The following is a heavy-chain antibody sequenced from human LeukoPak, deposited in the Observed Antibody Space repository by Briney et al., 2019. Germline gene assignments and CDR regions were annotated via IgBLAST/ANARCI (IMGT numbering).Heavy chain of an antibody. Sequence: SVKVSCKASGGTFSSYAISWVRQAPGRGLEWMGGIIPIFGTANYAQKFQGRVTITADESTSTAYMELSSLRSEDTAVYYCAREEVRGVRNFDYWGQGTLVTVSS. D-gene: IGHD3-10*01. V-gene: IGHV1-69*13. J-gene: IGHJ4*02. CDR2: IIPIFGTA. CDR3: AREEVRGVRNFDY. CDR1: GGTFSSYA.